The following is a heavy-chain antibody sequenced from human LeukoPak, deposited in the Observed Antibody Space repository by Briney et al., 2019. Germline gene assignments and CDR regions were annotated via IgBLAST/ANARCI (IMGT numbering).Heavy chain of an antibody. V-gene: IGHV4-4*02. CDR3: ASDVYCSSTSCHDY. Sequence: PSGTLSLTCAVSGGSIGSSNWWSWVRQPPGKGLEWIGEIYHSGSTNYNPSLKSRVTISVDKSKNQFSLKLSSVTAADTAVYYCASDVYCSSTSCHDYWGQGTLVTVSS. CDR2: IYHSGST. J-gene: IGHJ4*02. D-gene: IGHD2-2*01. CDR1: GGSIGSSNW.